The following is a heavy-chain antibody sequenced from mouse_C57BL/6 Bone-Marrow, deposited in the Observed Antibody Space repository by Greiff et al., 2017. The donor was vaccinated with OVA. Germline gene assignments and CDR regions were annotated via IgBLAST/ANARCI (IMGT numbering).Heavy chain of an antibody. Sequence: VQLKQPGTELVKPGASVKLSCKASGYTFTSYWMHWVKQRPGQGLEWIGNINPSNGGTNYNEKFKSKATLTVDKASSTAYMQLSSLTSEDSAVYYCARSGYYGTFYAMDYWGQGTSVTVSS. V-gene: IGHV1-53*01. CDR3: ARSGYYGTFYAMDY. J-gene: IGHJ4*01. CDR1: GYTFTSYW. D-gene: IGHD1-1*01. CDR2: INPSNGGT.